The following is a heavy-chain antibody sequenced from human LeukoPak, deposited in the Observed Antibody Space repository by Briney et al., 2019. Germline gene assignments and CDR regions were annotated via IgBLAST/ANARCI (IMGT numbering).Heavy chain of an antibody. V-gene: IGHV3-30-3*01. Sequence: GRSLRLSCAASGLTFSSYAMHWVRQAPGKGLEWVAVISYDGSNKYYADSVKGRFTISRDNSKNTLYLQMNSLRAEDTAVYYCARDFPTVTTYLPFDPWGQGSLVTVSS. CDR1: GLTFSSYA. CDR2: ISYDGSNK. D-gene: IGHD4-17*01. J-gene: IGHJ5*02. CDR3: ARDFPTVTTYLPFDP.